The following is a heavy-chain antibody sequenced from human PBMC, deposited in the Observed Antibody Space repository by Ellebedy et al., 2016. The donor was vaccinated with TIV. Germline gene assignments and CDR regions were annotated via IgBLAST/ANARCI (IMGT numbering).Heavy chain of an antibody. J-gene: IGHJ4*02. CDR3: ARDAMLWIFDS. Sequence: GGSLRLSCAASGFTFSSYSMNWVRQAPGKGLEWVSYISASDTIYYADSVRGRFTISRDKAKKSVYLQMNSLRVEDTAIYYCARDAMLWIFDSWGQGTLVTVSS. D-gene: IGHD2-2*01. CDR2: ISASDTI. V-gene: IGHV3-48*01. CDR1: GFTFSSYS.